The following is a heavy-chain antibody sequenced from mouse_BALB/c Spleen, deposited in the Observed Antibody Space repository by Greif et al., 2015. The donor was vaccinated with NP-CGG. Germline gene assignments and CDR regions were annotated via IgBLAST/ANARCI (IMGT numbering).Heavy chain of an antibody. Sequence: EVQLQQSGTVLARPGASVKMSCKASGYTFTSYWMHWVKQRPGQGLEWIGAIYPGNSDTSYNQKFKGKAKLTAVTSTSTAYMELSSLTNEDSAVYYCTRLYGSSYGWFAYWGQGALVTVSA. V-gene: IGHV1-5*01. CDR2: IYPGNSDT. CDR1: GYTFTSYW. D-gene: IGHD1-1*01. J-gene: IGHJ3*01. CDR3: TRLYGSSYGWFAY.